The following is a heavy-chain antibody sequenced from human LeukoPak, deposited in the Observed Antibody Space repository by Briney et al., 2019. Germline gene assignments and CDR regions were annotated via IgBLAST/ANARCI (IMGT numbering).Heavy chain of an antibody. CDR2: IYSGGST. CDR3: ARGLMVRGVLFDY. V-gene: IGHV3-53*01. Sequence: GGSLRLSCAASGFTVSSNYMSWVRQAPGKGLQWVSVIYSGGSTYYADSVKGRFTISRDNSKKTLYLQMNSLRAEDTAVYYCARGLMVRGVLFDYWGQGTLVTVSS. CDR1: GFTVSSNY. D-gene: IGHD3-10*01. J-gene: IGHJ4*02.